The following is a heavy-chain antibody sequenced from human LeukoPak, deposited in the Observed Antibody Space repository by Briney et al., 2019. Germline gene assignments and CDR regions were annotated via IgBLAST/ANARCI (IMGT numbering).Heavy chain of an antibody. D-gene: IGHD5-18*01. CDR2: IIPILGIA. CDR1: GGTFSSYT. J-gene: IGHJ4*02. Sequence: SVKVSCKASGGTFSSYTISWVRQAPGQGLEWMGRIIPILGIANYAQKFQSRVTITADKSTSTAYMELSSLRSEDTAVYYCARGFVDTAMAFDYWGQGTLVTVSS. CDR3: ARGFVDTAMAFDY. V-gene: IGHV1-69*02.